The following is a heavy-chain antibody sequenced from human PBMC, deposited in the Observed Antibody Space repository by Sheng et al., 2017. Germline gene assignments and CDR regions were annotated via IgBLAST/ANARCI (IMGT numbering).Heavy chain of an antibody. Sequence: QLQLQESGPGLVKPSETLSLTCTVSGGSISSSSYYWGWIRQPPGKGLEWIGSIYYSGSTYYNPSLKSRVTISVDTYKNQFSLKLSSVTAADTAVYYCARAYYYDSSGPYYFDYWGQGTLVTVSS. V-gene: IGHV4-39*07. D-gene: IGHD3-22*01. CDR2: IYYSGST. CDR1: GGSISSSSYY. J-gene: IGHJ4*02. CDR3: ARAYYYDSSGPYYFDY.